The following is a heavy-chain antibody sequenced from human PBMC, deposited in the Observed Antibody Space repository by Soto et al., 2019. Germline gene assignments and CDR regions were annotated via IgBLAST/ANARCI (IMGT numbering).Heavy chain of an antibody. CDR3: ARLESGSLPS. CDR1: GGSISSYY. Sequence: SETLSLTCTVSGGSISSYYWSWIRQPPGKGLKWIGYIYYSGSTNYNPSLKSRVTISVDTSKNQFSLKLSSVTAADTAVYYCARLESGSLPSWGQGTLVTVSS. CDR2: IYYSGST. J-gene: IGHJ4*02. D-gene: IGHD3-3*01. V-gene: IGHV4-59*01.